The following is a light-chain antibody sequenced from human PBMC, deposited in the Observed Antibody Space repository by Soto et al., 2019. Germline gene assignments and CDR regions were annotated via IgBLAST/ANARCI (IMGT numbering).Light chain of an antibody. Sequence: QSVLTQPPSASGSPGQSVTISCTGNGRDIGNNNYVSWYQQHPGKAPKLMIYEVTKRPSGVPDRFSGSKSGNTASLTVSGLQAEDEADYYCCSYAGSRIFGPGTKVTVL. CDR2: EVT. CDR3: CSYAGSRI. V-gene: IGLV2-8*01. CDR1: GRDIGNNNY. J-gene: IGLJ1*01.